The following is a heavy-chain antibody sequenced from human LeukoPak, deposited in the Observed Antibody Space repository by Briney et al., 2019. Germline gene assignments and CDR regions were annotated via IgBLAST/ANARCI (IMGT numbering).Heavy chain of an antibody. CDR2: IRYDGSNK. V-gene: IGHV3-30*02. CDR1: GFTFSIYG. D-gene: IGHD3-9*01. Sequence: TGGSLRLSCAASGFTFSIYGMHWVRQPPGKGLDWVAYIRYDGSNKQYADSVKGRFTISRDNSRNTLYLQMNSLRAEDTAVYYCAKKVGNLDWLDYWGQGTLVTVSS. CDR3: AKKVGNLDWLDY. J-gene: IGHJ4*02.